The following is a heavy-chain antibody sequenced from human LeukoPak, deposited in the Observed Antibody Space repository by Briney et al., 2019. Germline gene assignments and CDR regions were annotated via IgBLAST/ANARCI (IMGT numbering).Heavy chain of an antibody. J-gene: IGHJ4*02. D-gene: IGHD6-13*01. CDR3: AKDEGRQQLVDFDF. Sequence: GGSLRLSCAASGFTFSNYAMSWVRQAPGKGLEWVSAIGGSGGNTYYADSVKGRFTISRDYSKNMLYLQMNSLRVEDTAVYYCAKDEGRQQLVDFDFWGQGALVTVSS. CDR2: IGGSGGNT. V-gene: IGHV3-23*01. CDR1: GFTFSNYA.